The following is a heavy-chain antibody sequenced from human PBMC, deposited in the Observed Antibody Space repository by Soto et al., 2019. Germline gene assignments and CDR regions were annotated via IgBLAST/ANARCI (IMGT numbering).Heavy chain of an antibody. D-gene: IGHD3-16*01. V-gene: IGHV3-7*01. J-gene: IGHJ5*02. CDR3: ARFPRRSGLPSFDP. Sequence: EVQLVESGGGLVQPGESLRLSCAASGFTFSSYWMSWVRQAPGKGLEWVANIKQDGSEKYFVDSVKGRFTISRATTKNPLNLQMNSLRAEDTSVYYCARFPRRSGLPSFDPWGQGTLVTVA. CDR2: IKQDGSEK. CDR1: GFTFSSYW.